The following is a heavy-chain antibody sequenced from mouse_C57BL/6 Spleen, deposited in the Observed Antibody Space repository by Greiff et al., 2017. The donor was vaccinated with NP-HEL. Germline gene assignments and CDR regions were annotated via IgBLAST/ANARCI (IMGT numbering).Heavy chain of an antibody. CDR1: GFTFSDYY. CDR3: ARVSLTGVFDY. CDR2: INYDGSST. Sequence: EVKLMESEGGLVQPGSSMKLSCTASGFTFSDYYMAWVRQVPEKGLEWVANINYDGSSTYYLDSLKSRFIISRDNAKNILYLQMSSLKSEDTATYYCARVSLTGVFDYWGQGTTLTVSS. J-gene: IGHJ2*01. V-gene: IGHV5-16*01. D-gene: IGHD4-1*01.